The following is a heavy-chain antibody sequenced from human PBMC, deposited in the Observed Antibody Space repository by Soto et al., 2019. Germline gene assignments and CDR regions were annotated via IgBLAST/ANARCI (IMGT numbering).Heavy chain of an antibody. V-gene: IGHV3-11*05. J-gene: IGHJ6*02. CDR3: ARDYMVRARPDYYGMDV. D-gene: IGHD3-10*01. CDR1: GFTFSDYS. CDR2: ISSSNSYT. Sequence: GGSLRLSCAASGFTFSDYSMSWIRQAPGKGLERISYISSSNSYTEYTDTMKGRFTNSRDNAKNSLYLQMNSLRAEDTAVYYCARDYMVRARPDYYGMDVWGQGTTVTVSS.